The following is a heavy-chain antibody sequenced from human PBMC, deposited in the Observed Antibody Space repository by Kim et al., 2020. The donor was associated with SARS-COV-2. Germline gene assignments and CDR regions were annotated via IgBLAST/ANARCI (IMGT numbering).Heavy chain of an antibody. J-gene: IGHJ4*02. V-gene: IGHV3-30*18. CDR1: GFTFSSYG. D-gene: IGHD6-13*01. CDR3: AKTFSSSWSFGY. Sequence: GGSLRLSCAASGFTFSSYGMHWVRQAPGKGLEWVAVISYDGSNKYYADSVKGRFTISRDNSKNTLYLQMNSLRAEDTAVYYCAKTFSSSWSFGYWGQGTLVTVSS. CDR2: ISYDGSNK.